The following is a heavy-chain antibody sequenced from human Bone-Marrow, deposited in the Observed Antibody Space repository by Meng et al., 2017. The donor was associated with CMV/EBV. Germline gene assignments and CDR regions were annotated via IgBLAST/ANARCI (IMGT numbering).Heavy chain of an antibody. D-gene: IGHD6-13*01. CDR1: GFTFSDYY. J-gene: IGHJ3*02. CDR2: IRNNGRTV. CDR3: ARHRAATSPDAFDI. Sequence: GESLKISCAASGFTFSDYYMSWIRQAPGKGLQWVSYIRNNGRTVDSADSVKGRFTISRDNAKYSLFLHMNSLRAEDTAIYYCARHRAATSPDAFDIWGQGTMVTVSS. V-gene: IGHV3-11*01.